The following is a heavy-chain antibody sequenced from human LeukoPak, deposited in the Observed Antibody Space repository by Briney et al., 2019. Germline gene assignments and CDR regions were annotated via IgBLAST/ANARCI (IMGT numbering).Heavy chain of an antibody. CDR3: ARSRPIVVVPAAVKVAYYMDV. CDR2: INPNSGGT. CDR1: GYTFTGYY. D-gene: IGHD2-2*01. Sequence: ASVKASCKASGYTFTGYYMHWVRQAPGQGLEWMGWINPNSGGTNYAQKFQGRVTMTRDTSISTAYMELSRLRSDDTAVYYCARSRPIVVVPAAVKVAYYMDVWGKGTTVTVSS. J-gene: IGHJ6*03. V-gene: IGHV1-2*02.